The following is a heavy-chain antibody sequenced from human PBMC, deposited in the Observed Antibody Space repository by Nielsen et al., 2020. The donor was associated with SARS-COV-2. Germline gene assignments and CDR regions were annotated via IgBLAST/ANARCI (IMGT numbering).Heavy chain of an antibody. CDR2: MNPNSGNT. V-gene: IGHV1-8*01. Sequence: ASVKVSCKASGYTFISYDINWVRQATGQGLEWMGWMNPNSGNTGYAQKFQGRVTMTRNTSISTAYMELSSLRSEDTAVYYCARADSSSWYFDYYYYYMDVWGKGTTVTVSS. J-gene: IGHJ6*03. CDR1: GYTFISYD. D-gene: IGHD6-13*01. CDR3: ARADSSSWYFDYYYYYMDV.